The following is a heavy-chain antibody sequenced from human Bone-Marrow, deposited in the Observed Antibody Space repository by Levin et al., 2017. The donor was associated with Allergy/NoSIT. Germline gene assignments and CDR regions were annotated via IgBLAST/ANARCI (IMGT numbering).Heavy chain of an antibody. Sequence: GESLKISCAASGFTFSSYGMHWVRQAPGKGLEWVAVISYDGSNKYYADSVKGRFTISRDNSKNTLYLQMNSLRAEDTAVYYCAKEVWRWLQPYYFDYWGQGTLVTVSS. D-gene: IGHD5-24*01. V-gene: IGHV3-30*18. CDR2: ISYDGSNK. CDR1: GFTFSSYG. J-gene: IGHJ4*02. CDR3: AKEVWRWLQPYYFDY.